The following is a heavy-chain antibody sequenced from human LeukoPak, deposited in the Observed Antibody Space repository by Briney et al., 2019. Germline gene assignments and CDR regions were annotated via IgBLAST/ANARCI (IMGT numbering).Heavy chain of an antibody. D-gene: IGHD3-16*01. CDR3: ARQGVPAPYYYYMDV. V-gene: IGHV3-64*01. CDR2: ISSNGGST. J-gene: IGHJ6*03. CDR1: GFTFSSYA. Sequence: PGGSLRLSCAASGFTFSSYATHWVRQPPGKGLEYVSSISSNGGSTYYANSVKGRFTISRDNSKNTLYLQMGSLRAEDMAVYYCARQGVPAPYYYYMDVWGKGTTVTVSS.